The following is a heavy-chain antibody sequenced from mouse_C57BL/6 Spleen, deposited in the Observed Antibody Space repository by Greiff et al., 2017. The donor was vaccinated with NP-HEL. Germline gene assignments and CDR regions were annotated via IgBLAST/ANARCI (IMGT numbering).Heavy chain of an antibody. CDR1: GFTFSSYG. D-gene: IGHD1-1*01. CDR3: ARQDYYGSSYGGAWFAY. CDR2: ISSGGSYT. Sequence: EVNVVESGGDLVKPGGSLKLSCAASGFTFSSYGMSWVRQTPDKRLEWVATISSGGSYTYYPDSVKGRFTISRDNAKNTLYLQMSSLKSEDTAMYYCARQDYYGSSYGGAWFAYWGQGTLVTVSA. J-gene: IGHJ3*01. V-gene: IGHV5-6*01.